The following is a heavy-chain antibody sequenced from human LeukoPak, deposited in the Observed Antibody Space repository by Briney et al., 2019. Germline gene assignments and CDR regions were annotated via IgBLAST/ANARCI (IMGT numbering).Heavy chain of an antibody. CDR3: SRGSIDY. Sequence: PGGSLRLSCAASGVTFDDYAMHWVRQVPGRGLEWVSGISWNSVNIGYADSVKGRFTISRDNAKNSLHLQMNSLRAEDTALYYCSRGSIDYWGQGTLVTVSS. CDR2: ISWNSVNI. J-gene: IGHJ4*02. CDR1: GVTFDDYA. V-gene: IGHV3-9*01.